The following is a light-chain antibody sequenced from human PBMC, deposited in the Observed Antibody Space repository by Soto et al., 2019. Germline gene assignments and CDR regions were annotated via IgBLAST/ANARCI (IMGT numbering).Light chain of an antibody. V-gene: IGKV3-11*01. CDR2: DAS. J-gene: IGKJ1*01. Sequence: EIVLTQSPATLSLSPGERASLSCRASQSVGNSLAWYQHKPGQAPRLLIYDASKRATGIPARFSGSGFGTDYTLTISSLEPEDFAVYYCQQRSKWRTFGQGTKVDIK. CDR3: QQRSKWRT. CDR1: QSVGNS.